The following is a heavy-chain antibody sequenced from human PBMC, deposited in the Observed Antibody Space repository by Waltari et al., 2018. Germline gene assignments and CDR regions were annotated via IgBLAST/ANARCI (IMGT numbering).Heavy chain of an antibody. V-gene: IGHV3-21*03. J-gene: IGHJ5*02. D-gene: IGHD3-10*01. CDR1: GLHFRAYA. Sequence: EVRLAESGGGLVKPGGSLRRSCTAVGLHFRAYAMNWVRQAPGTGLEWVSSIGGTHSNIFYADSVKGRFTVSRDNAKNSLYLQMDNLRAEDSGLYFCTRDLYGSGGDWFDPWGQGTLVTVSS. CDR2: IGGTHSNI. CDR3: TRDLYGSGGDWFDP.